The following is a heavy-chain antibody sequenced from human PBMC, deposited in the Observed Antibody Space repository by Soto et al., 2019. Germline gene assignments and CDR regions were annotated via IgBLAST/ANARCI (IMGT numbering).Heavy chain of an antibody. CDR3: AKDIGGVQSWLQLGDCDY. CDR2: LSWNSGAR. J-gene: IGHJ4*02. CDR1: GFTFDNYG. D-gene: IGHD2-8*02. V-gene: IGHV3-9*01. Sequence: EVQLVESGGGLVQPGRSLRLTCAASGFTFDNYGMHWVRQVPGKGLEWVSGLSWNSGARGYADSVRGRVTISRDNAKNPXXLLLNSLRAEDTALYCCAKDIGGVQSWLQLGDCDYWGQGALVTVSS.